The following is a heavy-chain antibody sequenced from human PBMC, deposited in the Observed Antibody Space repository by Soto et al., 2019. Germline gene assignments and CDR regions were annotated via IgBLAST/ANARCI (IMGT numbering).Heavy chain of an antibody. D-gene: IGHD3-3*01. CDR2: MTPDGSGN. Sequence: EVQLVESGGDFVQPGGSLRLSCVASGFILSSYWMSWVRQAPGQGLEWVPNMTPDGSGNYYVELVKARVTISRDNSKNSLYLQMSSLRAEDTAVYYCASNIFYDFWSGYYASDLWGRGTLVTVSS. CDR3: ASNIFYDFWSGYYASDL. CDR1: GFILSSYW. V-gene: IGHV3-7*01. J-gene: IGHJ3*01.